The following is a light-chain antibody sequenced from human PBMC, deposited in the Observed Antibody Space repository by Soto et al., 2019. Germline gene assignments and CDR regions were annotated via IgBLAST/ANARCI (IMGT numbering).Light chain of an antibody. CDR3: HQRQSWPRT. CDR2: DAS. Sequence: EIVLTQSPATLSLSPGERATLSCRASETIRGLLAWYQQRPGQPPRLLIFDASQRATGIPARFSASGSGTDFTLTISDVQPEDFALYYCHQRQSWPRTFGQGTKVDIK. CDR1: ETIRGL. V-gene: IGKV3-11*01. J-gene: IGKJ1*01.